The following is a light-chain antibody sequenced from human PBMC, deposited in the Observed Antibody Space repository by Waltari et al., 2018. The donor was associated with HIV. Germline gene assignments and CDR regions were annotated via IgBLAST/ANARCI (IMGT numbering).Light chain of an antibody. CDR2: GAS. V-gene: IGKV3-20*01. J-gene: IGKJ2*01. CDR3: QQYGSSPYT. CDR1: QSVTSTY. Sequence: EIVLTQSPGTLSSSPGETATLSCRASQSVTSTYLAWYHQKPGQAPRLLIYGASSRATGIPDRFRGSGSGTDFTLTIRRLEPEDFVVYYCQQYGSSPYTFGQGTKLEIK.